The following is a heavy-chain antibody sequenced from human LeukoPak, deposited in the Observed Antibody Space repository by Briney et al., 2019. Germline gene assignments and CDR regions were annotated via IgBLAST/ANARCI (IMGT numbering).Heavy chain of an antibody. Sequence: LGGSLRLSCAASGFSFSQSWMNWVRQAPGKGLEWVASINKDGSQIFYVDSVKGRFAISRDNAKNSLYLQLDSLRAEDTALYYRVRDGPAMLDFDYWGQGALVIVSS. CDR2: INKDGSQI. V-gene: IGHV3-7*01. D-gene: IGHD3-16*01. J-gene: IGHJ4*02. CDR3: VRDGPAMLDFDY. CDR1: GFSFSQSW.